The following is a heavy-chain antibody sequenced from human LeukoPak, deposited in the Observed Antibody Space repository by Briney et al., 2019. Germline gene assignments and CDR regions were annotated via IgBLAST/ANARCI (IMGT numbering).Heavy chain of an antibody. V-gene: IGHV3-21*04. Sequence: GGSLRLSCAASGFTFSSYSMNWVRQAPGKGLEWVSSISSSSSYIYYADSVKGRFTISRDNAKNSLYLQMNSLRAEDTALYYCAKGADYYDSSGYYGAFDIWGQGTMVTVSS. CDR3: AKGADYYDSSGYYGAFDI. J-gene: IGHJ3*02. CDR2: ISSSSSYI. CDR1: GFTFSSYS. D-gene: IGHD3-22*01.